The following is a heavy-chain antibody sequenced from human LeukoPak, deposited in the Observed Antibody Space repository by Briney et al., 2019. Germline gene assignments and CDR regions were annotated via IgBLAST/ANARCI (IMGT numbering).Heavy chain of an antibody. V-gene: IGHV4-4*02. CDR1: GGSISSSNW. CDR2: IYYSGST. CDR3: ARDVLRYFDP. Sequence: PSETLSPTCAVSGGSISSSNWWSWVRQPPGKGLEWIGEIYYSGSTYYNPSLKSRVTISLDSSKNQFSLNLSSVTAADTAVYYCARDVLRYFDPWGQGTLVTVSS. D-gene: IGHD3-9*01. J-gene: IGHJ5*02.